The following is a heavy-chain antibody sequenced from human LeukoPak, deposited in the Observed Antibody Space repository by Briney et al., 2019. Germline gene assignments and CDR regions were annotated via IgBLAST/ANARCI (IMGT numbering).Heavy chain of an antibody. CDR3: ARLNWGSGWYFDL. J-gene: IGHJ2*01. CDR1: GGSFSGYY. V-gene: IGHV4-34*01. CDR2: INHSGST. Sequence: SETLSLTCALYGGSFSGYYCRWIRQPPGKGLEWIGEINHSGSTNYNPCLKSRVTISVDTCKHQFSLKLSSVPAADTAVYYCARLNWGSGWYFDLWGRGTLVTVSS. D-gene: IGHD7-27*01.